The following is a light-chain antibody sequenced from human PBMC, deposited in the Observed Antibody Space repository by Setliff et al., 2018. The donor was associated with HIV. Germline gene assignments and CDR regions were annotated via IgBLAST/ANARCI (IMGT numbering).Light chain of an antibody. CDR1: SSDVGAYNY. V-gene: IGLV2-11*01. J-gene: IGLJ1*01. CDR2: NVS. Sequence: QSALTQPRSVSGSPGQSVTISCTGTSSDVGAYNYVSWYQQHPGKAPKLMIYNVSKRPSGVPDRFSGSKSGNTASLTISGLQAEDEAEYYCCSYAGTNTFMVFGIGTKVTVL. CDR3: CSYAGTNTFMV.